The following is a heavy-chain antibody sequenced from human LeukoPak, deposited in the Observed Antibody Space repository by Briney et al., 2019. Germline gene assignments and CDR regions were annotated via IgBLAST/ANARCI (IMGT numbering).Heavy chain of an antibody. J-gene: IGHJ4*02. Sequence: GGSLRLSCAASGFTFSIAWMSWVRQAPGKGLEWVGRIKSNTDGGTTDYTAPVKGRFTISRDDSKNTLYLQMNSLKSGDTAVYYCTDGYTYGYADWGQGTLVTVSS. CDR2: IKSNTDGGTT. D-gene: IGHD5-18*01. CDR3: TDGYTYGYAD. V-gene: IGHV3-15*01. CDR1: GFTFSIAW.